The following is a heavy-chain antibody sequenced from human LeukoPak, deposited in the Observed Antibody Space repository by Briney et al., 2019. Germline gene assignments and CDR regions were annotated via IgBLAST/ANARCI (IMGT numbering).Heavy chain of an antibody. CDR2: IKHDGSEK. D-gene: IGHD3-16*01. CDR3: ARDPLSYLGEIDTSSYYFDY. Sequence: GGSLRLSCAASGFTFSGSAMHWVRQASGKGLEWVANIKHDGSEKYYLDSVKGRFTVSRDNAKNSLFLQMNSLRVEDTAVYYCARDPLSYLGEIDTSSYYFDYWGQGTLATVSA. CDR1: GFTFSGSA. V-gene: IGHV3-7*05. J-gene: IGHJ4*02.